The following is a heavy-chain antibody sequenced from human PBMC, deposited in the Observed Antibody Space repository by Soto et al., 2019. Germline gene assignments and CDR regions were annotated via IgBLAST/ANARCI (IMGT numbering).Heavy chain of an antibody. CDR2: IYYSGST. V-gene: IGHV4-59*01. CDR3: ARIGVYDFWSGPTLYYGMDV. J-gene: IGHJ6*02. CDR1: GGSISSYY. D-gene: IGHD3-3*01. Sequence: SETLSLTCTVSGGSISSYYWSWIRQPPGKGLEWIGYIYYSGSTNYNPSLKSRVTISVDTSKNQFSLKLSSVTVADTAVYYCARIGVYDFWSGPTLYYGMDVWGQGTTVTVSS.